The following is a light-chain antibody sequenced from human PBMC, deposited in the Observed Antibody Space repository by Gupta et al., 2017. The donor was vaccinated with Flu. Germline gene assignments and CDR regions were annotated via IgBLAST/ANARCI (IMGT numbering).Light chain of an antibody. CDR2: DAP. CDR3: QKRSNWPPYA. Sequence: EIVLTQSPATLSLSPGERATRSCRARQRVGTYLAWYQQKPVQTPRLLVYDAPNRATGIPARYSGSGYGTDLPLTISIREQEDFAGYYCQKRSNWPPYAVGQGTKLEN. V-gene: IGKV3-11*01. CDR1: QRVGTY. J-gene: IGKJ2*01.